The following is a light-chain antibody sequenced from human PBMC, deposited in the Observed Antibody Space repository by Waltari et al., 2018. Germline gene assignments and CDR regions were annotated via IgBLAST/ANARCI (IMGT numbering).Light chain of an antibody. CDR2: WAS. Sequence: DIVMTQSPDSLGVSLGERATIHCKSSQSVLYSSNNKNDLSWYQQKPGQPPKMIIYWASTRESGVPDRFSGRGSGTDFTLTISSLQAEDVAVYYCLQTYVSPYTFGQGTNLEI. CDR3: LQTYVSPYT. J-gene: IGKJ2*01. CDR1: QSVLYSSNNKND. V-gene: IGKV4-1*01.